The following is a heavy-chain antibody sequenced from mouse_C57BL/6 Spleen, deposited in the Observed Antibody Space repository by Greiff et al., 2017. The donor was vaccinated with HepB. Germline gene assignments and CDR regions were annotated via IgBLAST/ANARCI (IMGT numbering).Heavy chain of an antibody. Sequence: VQLQQPGAELVKPGASVKLSCKASGYTFTSYWMQWVKQRPGQGLEWIGEIDPSDSYTNYNQKFKGKATLTVDTSSSTAYMQLSSLTSEDSAVYDCACRGTTVVRDYWGQGTTLTVSS. CDR2: IDPSDSYT. V-gene: IGHV1-50*01. D-gene: IGHD1-1*01. CDR1: GYTFTSYW. CDR3: ACRGTTVVRDY. J-gene: IGHJ2*01.